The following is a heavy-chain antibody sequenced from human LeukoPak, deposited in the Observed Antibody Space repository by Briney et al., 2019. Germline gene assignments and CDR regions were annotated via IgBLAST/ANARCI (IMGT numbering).Heavy chain of an antibody. D-gene: IGHD6-6*01. Sequence: GGSLRLSCAASGFTFSSYDMNWVRQAPGKGLEWVSYISSGASAIYYADSVEGRFTISRDSAQNSLYLQMNSLRAEDTAVYYCARENEYSSSSFDYWGQGTLVTVSS. CDR2: ISSGASAI. V-gene: IGHV3-48*03. J-gene: IGHJ4*02. CDR3: ARENEYSSSSFDY. CDR1: GFTFSSYD.